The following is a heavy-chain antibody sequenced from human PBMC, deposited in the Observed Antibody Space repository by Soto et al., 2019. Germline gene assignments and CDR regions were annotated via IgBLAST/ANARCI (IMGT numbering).Heavy chain of an antibody. CDR3: ARTPDI. Sequence: SEKRSLSSSVSGGCIRSGGYSWSWIRQPPGKGLEWIGYIYHSGSTYYNPSLKSRVTISVDRSKNQFSLKLSSVTAADTAVYYCARTPDIWGQGTMVT. CDR2: IYHSGST. J-gene: IGHJ3*02. CDR1: GGCIRSGGYS. V-gene: IGHV4-30-2*01.